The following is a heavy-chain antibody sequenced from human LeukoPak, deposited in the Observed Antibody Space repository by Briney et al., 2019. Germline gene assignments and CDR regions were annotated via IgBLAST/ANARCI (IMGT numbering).Heavy chain of an antibody. D-gene: IGHD6-19*01. Sequence: ASVKVSCKASGYTFTSYGISWVRQAPGQGLEWMGWISAYNGNTNYAQKLQGRVTMTTDTSTSTAHMELRRLRSDDTAVYYCARKVGSGWSDHWGQGTLVTVSS. V-gene: IGHV1-18*01. J-gene: IGHJ5*02. CDR2: ISAYNGNT. CDR1: GYTFTSYG. CDR3: ARKVGSGWSDH.